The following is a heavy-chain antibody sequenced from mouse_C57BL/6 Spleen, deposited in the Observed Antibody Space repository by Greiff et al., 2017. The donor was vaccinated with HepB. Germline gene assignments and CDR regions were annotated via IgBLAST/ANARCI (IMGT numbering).Heavy chain of an antibody. CDR2: IYPGGGYT. D-gene: IGHD5-1*01. CDR3: ARRSNYFDY. J-gene: IGHJ2*01. V-gene: IGHV1-63*01. Sequence: VQLQQSGPELVKPGASVKMSCKASGYTFTNYWIGWAKQRPGHGLEWIGDIYPGGGYTNYNEKFKGKATLTADKSSSTAYMQFSSLTSEDSAIYYCARRSNYFDYWGQGTTLTVSS. CDR1: GYTFTNYW.